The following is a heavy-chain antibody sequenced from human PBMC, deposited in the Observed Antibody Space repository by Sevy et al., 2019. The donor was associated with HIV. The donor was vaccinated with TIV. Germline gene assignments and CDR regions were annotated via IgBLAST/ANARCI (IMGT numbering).Heavy chain of an antibody. CDR1: GGSISAYY. CDR2: IYYTGST. V-gene: IGHV4-59*12. Sequence: SETLSLTCTVSGGSISAYYWSWIRQTPGKGLEYLGYIYYTGSTNYNPSLKSRVTISVDTSKNQFSLKLSSVTAADTAVYYCAGAPPVRSGDDSLNWFDPWGQGTLVTVSS. CDR3: AGAPPVRSGDDSLNWFDP. J-gene: IGHJ5*02. D-gene: IGHD5-12*01.